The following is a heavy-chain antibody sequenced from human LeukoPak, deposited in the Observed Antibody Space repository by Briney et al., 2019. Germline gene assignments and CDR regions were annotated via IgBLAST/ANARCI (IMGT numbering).Heavy chain of an antibody. CDR2: ISPDGGRS. D-gene: IGHD1-26*01. J-gene: IGHJ5*02. V-gene: IGHV3-43*02. CDR3: AKDMGGSGRNWASNWFDP. CDR1: GFTVSSNY. Sequence: PGGSLRLSCAASGFTVSSNYMSWVRQAPGKGLEWVSLISPDGGRSFQADSVRGRFTISRDNSKNSLYLQMNSLRSEDTALYYCAKDMGGSGRNWASNWFDPWGQGTLVTVSS.